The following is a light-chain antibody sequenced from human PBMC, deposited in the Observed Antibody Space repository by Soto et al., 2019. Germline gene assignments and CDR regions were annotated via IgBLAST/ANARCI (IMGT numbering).Light chain of an antibody. CDR2: EVT. Sequence: AVLTQPASVSGSPGQSITISCTGTSSDVGGYNYISWYQQYPGKAPKLLIYEVTNRPSGVSDRFSGSNSGNTASLTISGLQADEAADYYCSSYTRSRNPRAFGQGTK. V-gene: IGLV2-14*01. J-gene: IGLJ1*01. CDR3: SSYTRSRNPRA. CDR1: SSDVGGYNY.